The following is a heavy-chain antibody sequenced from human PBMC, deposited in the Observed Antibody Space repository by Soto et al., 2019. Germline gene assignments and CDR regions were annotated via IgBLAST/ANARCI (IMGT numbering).Heavy chain of an antibody. D-gene: IGHD1-1*01. Sequence: SETLSLTCTVSGGSISSGDYYWSRIRQPPGKGLEWIGYIYYSGSTNYNPSLKSRVTISVDTSKNQFSLKLSSVTAADTAVYYCARRYGYSFDYWGQGTLVTVSS. CDR2: IYYSGST. CDR3: ARRYGYSFDY. CDR1: GGSISSGDYY. J-gene: IGHJ4*02. V-gene: IGHV4-61*08.